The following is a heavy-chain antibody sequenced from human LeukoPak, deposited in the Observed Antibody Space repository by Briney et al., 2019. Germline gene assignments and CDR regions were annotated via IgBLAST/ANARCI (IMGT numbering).Heavy chain of an antibody. CDR3: ARELGYCSSTSCQNPSYYYYGMDV. Sequence: PSQTLSLTCTVSGGSISSGGYYWSWIRQHPGKGLEWIGYIYYSGSTYYNPSLKSRVTISVDTSKNQFSLKLSSVTAADTAVYYCARELGYCSSTSCQNPSYYYYGMDVWGQGTTVTVSS. J-gene: IGHJ6*02. D-gene: IGHD2-2*01. V-gene: IGHV4-31*03. CDR2: IYYSGST. CDR1: GGSISSGGYY.